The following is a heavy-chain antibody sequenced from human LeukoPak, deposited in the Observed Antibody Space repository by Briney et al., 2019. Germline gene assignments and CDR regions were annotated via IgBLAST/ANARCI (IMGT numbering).Heavy chain of an antibody. CDR2: INPNSGGT. Sequence: GASVKVSCKASGYTFTGYYMYWVRQAPGQGLEWMGWINPNSGGTNYAQKFQGRVTMTRDTSISIAYMELSRLRSDDTAVYYCARDQSTTVVTDAFDIWGQGTMVTVSS. D-gene: IGHD4-23*01. CDR3: ARDQSTTVVTDAFDI. J-gene: IGHJ3*02. CDR1: GYTFTGYY. V-gene: IGHV1-2*02.